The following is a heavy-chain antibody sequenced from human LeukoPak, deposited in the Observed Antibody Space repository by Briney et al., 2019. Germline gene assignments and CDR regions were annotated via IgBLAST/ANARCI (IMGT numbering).Heavy chain of an antibody. J-gene: IGHJ4*02. CDR2: IYSGGST. CDR3: ANVPQRDFWSAYYFDY. V-gene: IGHV3-53*01. Sequence: GGSLRLSCAASGFTVSSNYMSWVRQAPGKGLEWVSVIYSGGSTYYADSVKGRFTISRDNSKNTLYLQMNSLRAEDTAVYYCANVPQRDFWSAYYFDYWGQGTLVTVSS. D-gene: IGHD3-3*01. CDR1: GFTVSSNY.